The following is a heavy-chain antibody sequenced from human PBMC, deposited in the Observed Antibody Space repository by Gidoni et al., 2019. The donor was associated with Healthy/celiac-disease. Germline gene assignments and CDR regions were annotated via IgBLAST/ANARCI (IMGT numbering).Heavy chain of an antibody. CDR2: IKSKTDGGKT. CDR3: TTVRSLYLYYYYGMDV. Sequence: EVQLVESGGGLLKPGGSLLLSCAASGFTFSNAWMSWVRQAPGKGLEWVGRIKSKTDGGKTDYAAPVKGRLTISRDDSKNTLYLKMNSMKTEDTAVYYCTTVRSLYLYYYYGMDVWGQGTTVTVSS. V-gene: IGHV3-15*01. J-gene: IGHJ6*02. CDR1: GFTFSNAW. D-gene: IGHD3-10*01.